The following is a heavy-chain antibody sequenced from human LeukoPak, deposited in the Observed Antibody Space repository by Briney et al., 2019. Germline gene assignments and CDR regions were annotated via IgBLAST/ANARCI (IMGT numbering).Heavy chain of an antibody. Sequence: SETLSLTCAVYGGSFSGYYWSWIRQPPGKGLEWIGYIYYSGSTNYNPSLKSRVTISVDTSKNQFSLKLSSVTAADTAVYYCAQFQMGGSYWGTQLSYLDPWGQGTLVTVSS. CDR1: GGSFSGYY. V-gene: IGHV4-59*08. D-gene: IGHD1-26*01. J-gene: IGHJ5*02. CDR3: AQFQMGGSYWGTQLSYLDP. CDR2: IYYSGST.